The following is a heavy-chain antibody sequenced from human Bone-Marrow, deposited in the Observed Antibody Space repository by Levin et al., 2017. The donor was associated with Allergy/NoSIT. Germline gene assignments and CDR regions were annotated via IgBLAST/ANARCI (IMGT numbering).Heavy chain of an antibody. Sequence: GGSLRLSCEASGFTFTNDVMHWVRQAPGKGLEWVSLVRSGSDVIEYADSVRGRFTISRDNSKNTLYLQMESLRPEDTAIYYCAKGQHTSSTFDSWGQGTLVTVSS. CDR1: GFTFTNDV. CDR2: VRSGSDVI. J-gene: IGHJ4*02. V-gene: IGHV3-23*01. D-gene: IGHD6-6*01. CDR3: AKGQHTSSTFDS.